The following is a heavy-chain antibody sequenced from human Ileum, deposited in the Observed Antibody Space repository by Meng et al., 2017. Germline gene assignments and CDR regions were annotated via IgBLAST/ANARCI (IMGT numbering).Heavy chain of an antibody. D-gene: IGHD1/OR15-1a*01. V-gene: IGHV4-39*01. J-gene: IGHJ4*03. CDR3: ARHGHFTPNKYYFDS. CDR1: GGPISSGEYC. Sequence: QVQLQESGPGLLKPSETLSLSCPVPGGPISSGEYCWGWIRQPPGKGLEWIGSVYFTGYTYYSPSLMSRVTISVETSKNQFSLRLTSVTAADTGLYLCARHGHFTPNKYYFDSWGQGTLVTVSS. CDR2: VYFTGYT.